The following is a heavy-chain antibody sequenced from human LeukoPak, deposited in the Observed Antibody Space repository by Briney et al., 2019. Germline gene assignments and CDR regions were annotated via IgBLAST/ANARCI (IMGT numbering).Heavy chain of an antibody. Sequence: GGSLRLSCAASGFTFSSYSMNWVRQVPGKGLEWVSSISSSSSYIYYADSVKGRFTISRDNAKNSLYLQMNSLRAEDTAVYYCAKTRPLDSSSWSHGDYWGQGTLVTVSS. CDR2: ISSSSSYI. D-gene: IGHD6-13*01. V-gene: IGHV3-21*04. CDR1: GFTFSSYS. J-gene: IGHJ4*02. CDR3: AKTRPLDSSSWSHGDY.